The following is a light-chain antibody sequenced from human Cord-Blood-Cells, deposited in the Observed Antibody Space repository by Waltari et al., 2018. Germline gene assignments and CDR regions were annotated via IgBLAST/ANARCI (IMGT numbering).Light chain of an antibody. V-gene: IGKV4-1*01. CDR3: QQYYSTPLT. CDR2: WVS. J-gene: IGKJ4*01. Sequence: DIVMTQSPDSLAVSLVERATINCKSSQSVLYSSNNKNYLAWYQQKPGQPPKLLIYWVSTRESGVPDRFSGSGSGTDFTLTISSLQAEDVAVYYCQQYYSTPLTFGGGTKVEIK. CDR1: QSVLYSSNNKNY.